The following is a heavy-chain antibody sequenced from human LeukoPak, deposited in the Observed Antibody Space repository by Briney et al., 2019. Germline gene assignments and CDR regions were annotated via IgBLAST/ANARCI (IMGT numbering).Heavy chain of an antibody. V-gene: IGHV1-58*01. CDR3: AAVGALLYDSSGYPFDY. J-gene: IGHJ4*02. CDR1: GFTFTSSA. D-gene: IGHD3-22*01. Sequence: GASVKVSCKASGFTFTSSAVQWVRQARGQRLEWIGWIVVGSGNTNYAQKFQERVTITRDMSTSTAYMELSSLRSEDTAVYYCAAVGALLYDSSGYPFDYWGQGTLVTVSS. CDR2: IVVGSGNT.